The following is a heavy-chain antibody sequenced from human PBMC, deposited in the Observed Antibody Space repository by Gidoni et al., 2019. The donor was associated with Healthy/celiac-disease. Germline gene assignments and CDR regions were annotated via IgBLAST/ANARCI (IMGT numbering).Heavy chain of an antibody. J-gene: IGHJ4*02. CDR1: GGSFSGYY. CDR2: INHSGST. V-gene: IGHV4-34*01. CDR3: ARGLKVVSRIARVRTIAAAGRSDY. D-gene: IGHD6-13*01. Sequence: QVQLQQWGAGLLKPSETLSLTCAVYGGSFSGYYWRWIRQPPGKGLEWIGEINHSGSTNYNPSLKSRVTISVDTSKNQFSLKLSSVTAADTAVYYCARGLKVVSRIARVRTIAAAGRSDYWGQGTLVTVSS.